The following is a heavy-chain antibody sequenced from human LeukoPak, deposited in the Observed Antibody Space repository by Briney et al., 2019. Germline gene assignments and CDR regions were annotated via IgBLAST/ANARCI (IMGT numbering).Heavy chain of an antibody. J-gene: IGHJ5*02. D-gene: IGHD3-16*01. CDR2: IYYSGST. CDR3: ASWYVRGFDP. V-gene: IGHV4-31*03. CDR1: GGSVSSGSYY. Sequence: PSETLSLTCTVSGGSVSSGSYYWSWIRQHPGKGLEWIGYIYYSGSTYYNPSLKSRVTISVDTSKNQFSLKLSSVTAADTAVYYCASWYVRGFDPWGQGTLVTVSS.